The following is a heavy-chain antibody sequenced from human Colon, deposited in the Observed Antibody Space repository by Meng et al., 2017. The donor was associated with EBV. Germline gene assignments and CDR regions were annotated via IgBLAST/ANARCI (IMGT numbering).Heavy chain of an antibody. J-gene: IGHJ4*02. CDR2: IYHSGST. CDR1: GGSIRSVYW. Sequence: QWQLQEAGPGLVKPSEPLSLPCAVSGGSIRSVYWGTWVRQSPGKGLEWIGEIYHSGSTNYNPSLKSRVTISVDKSKNQFSLKLTSVTAADTAVYYCARGGYYSFDYWGQRTLVTVSS. D-gene: IGHD5-18*01. V-gene: IGHV4-4*02. CDR3: ARGGYYSFDY.